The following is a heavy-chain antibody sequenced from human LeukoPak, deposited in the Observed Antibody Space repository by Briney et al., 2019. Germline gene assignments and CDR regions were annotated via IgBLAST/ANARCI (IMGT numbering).Heavy chain of an antibody. CDR1: GGSITSPSYY. D-gene: IGHD2-2*01. CDR2: INHSGST. V-gene: IGHV4-39*07. CDR3: ARHENCFSTSCYGGFDL. J-gene: IGHJ5*02. Sequence: PSETLSLTCTVSGGSITSPSYYWGWNRQPPGKGREWIVKINHSGSTNYNPSLKSRITITVNTKKNQFSQKLSSVDAAGTALYYCARHENCFSTSCYGGFDLWGQGTLVSVSS.